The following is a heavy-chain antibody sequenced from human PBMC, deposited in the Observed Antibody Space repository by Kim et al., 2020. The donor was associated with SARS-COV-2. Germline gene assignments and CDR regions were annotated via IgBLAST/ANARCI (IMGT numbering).Heavy chain of an antibody. V-gene: IGHV3-66*02. CDR3: AREDDWSYHY. CDR2: IYVGVNT. J-gene: IGHJ4*02. D-gene: IGHD3-9*01. Sequence: GGSLRLSCAASGVAVSSSYMSWLCQATGKWLEWRAEIYVGVNTDYRDSVRGRFIISRDNSENTLYLHMNNLRPEDTAVYYCAREDDWSYHYWGQGTQVTVSS. CDR1: GVAVSSSY.